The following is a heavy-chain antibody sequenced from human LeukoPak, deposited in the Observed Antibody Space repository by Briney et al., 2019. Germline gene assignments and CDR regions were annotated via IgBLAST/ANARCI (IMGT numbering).Heavy chain of an antibody. CDR2: INPNSGGT. J-gene: IGHJ5*02. Sequence: ASVKVSCKASRYTFTDYYMHWVRQAPGQGLEWMGWINPNSGGTNYAQKFQGRVTMTRDTSISTAYMELSRLRSYDTAVYYCARGGWSLGYCSSSSCLDWFDPWGQGTLVTVSS. V-gene: IGHV1-2*02. CDR1: RYTFTDYY. D-gene: IGHD2-2*01. CDR3: ARGGWSLGYCSSSSCLDWFDP.